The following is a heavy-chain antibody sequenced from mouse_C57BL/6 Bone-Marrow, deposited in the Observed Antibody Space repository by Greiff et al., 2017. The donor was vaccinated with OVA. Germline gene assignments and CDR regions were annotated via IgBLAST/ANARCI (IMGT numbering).Heavy chain of an antibody. CDR1: GFTFSDYG. D-gene: IGHD1-1*01. V-gene: IGHV5-17*01. CDR3: ARTVYGSSYVAY. CDR2: ISSGSSTI. J-gene: IGHJ3*01. Sequence: EVHLVESGGGLVKPGGSLKLSCAASGFTFSDYGMHWVRQAPEKGLEWVAYISSGSSTIYYADTVKGRFTISRDNAKNTLFLQMTSLRSEDTAMYYCARTVYGSSYVAYWGQGTLVTVSA.